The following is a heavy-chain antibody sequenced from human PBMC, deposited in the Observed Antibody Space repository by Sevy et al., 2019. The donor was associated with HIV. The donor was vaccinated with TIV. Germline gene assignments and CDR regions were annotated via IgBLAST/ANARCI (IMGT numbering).Heavy chain of an antibody. V-gene: IGHV3-49*04. J-gene: IGHJ4*02. CDR1: GXIYGDYA. CDR2: IRRKVYGGTT. CDR3: TRGGSVTILSPWDX. D-gene: IGHD3-16*01. Sequence: GGSLRLSCIGSGXIYGDYAMSWVRQAPGKGLEWVGFIRRKVYGGTTQYAASVKGRFTISRDDSKSIAYLQMNSLKTEDTXVYYCTRGGSVTILSPWDXWGQGTLVTVSS.